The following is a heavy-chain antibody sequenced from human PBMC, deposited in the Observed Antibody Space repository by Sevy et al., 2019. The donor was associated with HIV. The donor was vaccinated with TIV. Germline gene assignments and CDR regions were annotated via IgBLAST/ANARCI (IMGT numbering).Heavy chain of an antibody. D-gene: IGHD3-10*01. V-gene: IGHV3-48*02. J-gene: IGHJ5*02. Sequence: GESLRLSCAASGFTFSSYSMNWVRQAPGKGLEWVSYISSSSSTIYYADSVKGRFTISRDNAKNSLYLQMNSLRDEDTAVYYCARDGVMVRGVIITNWFDPWGQGTLVTVSS. CDR3: ARDGVMVRGVIITNWFDP. CDR1: GFTFSSYS. CDR2: ISSSSSTI.